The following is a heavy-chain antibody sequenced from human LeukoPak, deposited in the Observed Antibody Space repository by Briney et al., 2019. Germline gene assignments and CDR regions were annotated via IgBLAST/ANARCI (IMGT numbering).Heavy chain of an antibody. CDR1: GYTFTSYG. CDR2: ISAYNGNT. Sequence: GASVKVSCKASGYTFTSYGISWVRQAPGQGLEWMGWISAYNGNTNYAQKLQGRVTMTTDTSTSTAYMELRSLRSDDTAVYYCAGSLGYCTSNVCYLKYWGQETLVTVSS. J-gene: IGHJ4*02. D-gene: IGHD2-8*01. V-gene: IGHV1-18*01. CDR3: AGSLGYCTSNVCYLKY.